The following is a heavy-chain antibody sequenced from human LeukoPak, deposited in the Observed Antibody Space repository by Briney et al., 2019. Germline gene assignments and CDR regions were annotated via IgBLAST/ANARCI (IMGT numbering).Heavy chain of an antibody. D-gene: IGHD3-10*01. CDR3: ARLGFGESHAFDI. V-gene: IGHV1-2*06. CDR2: INPNSGGT. Sequence: ASVKVSCKASGYTFTGYYMHRVRQAPGQGLEWMGRINPNSGGTNYAQKFQGRVTMTRDTSISTAYMELSRLRSDDTAVYYCARLGFGESHAFDIWGQGTMVTVSS. J-gene: IGHJ3*02. CDR1: GYTFTGYY.